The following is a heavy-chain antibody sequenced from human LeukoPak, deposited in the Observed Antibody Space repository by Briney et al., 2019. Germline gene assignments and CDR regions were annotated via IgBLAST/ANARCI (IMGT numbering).Heavy chain of an antibody. V-gene: IGHV4-61*02. J-gene: IGHJ4*02. D-gene: IGHD5-18*01. CDR2: IYTSGST. Sequence: SETLSLTCTVSGGSISSGSYYWSWIRQPAGKGLEWIGRIYTSGSTNYNPSLKSRVTISVDTSKNQFSPKLSSVTAADTAVYYCARGRGIQLWFFDYWGQGTLVTVSS. CDR1: GGSISSGSYY. CDR3: ARGRGIQLWFFDY.